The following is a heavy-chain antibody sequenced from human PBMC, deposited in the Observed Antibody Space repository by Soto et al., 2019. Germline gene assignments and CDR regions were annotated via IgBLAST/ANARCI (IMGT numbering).Heavy chain of an antibody. J-gene: IGHJ4*02. CDR2: IIPILGTA. CDR3: ARDTYSSGWDG. V-gene: IGHV1-69*12. D-gene: IGHD6-19*01. CDR1: GGTFSSYA. Sequence: QVQLVQSGAEVKKPGSSVKVSCKASGGTFSSYAIRWVRQAPGQGLEWMGGIIPILGTANYAQKFQGRVTLTEDESKSRDYMELSSLRSEDTAMYYCARDTYSSGWDGWGQGTRVTVSS.